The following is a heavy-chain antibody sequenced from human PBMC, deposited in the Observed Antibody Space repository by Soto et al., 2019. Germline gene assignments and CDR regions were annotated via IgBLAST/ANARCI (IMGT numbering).Heavy chain of an antibody. V-gene: IGHV1-69*06. CDR1: GGTFSSYA. J-gene: IGHJ6*02. CDR3: ARGGVLRFLEWLGVDGMDV. D-gene: IGHD3-3*01. CDR2: IIPVFGTA. Sequence: GASVKVSCKASGGTFSSYAISWVRQAPGQGLEWMGGIIPVFGTANYAQKFQGRVTITADKSTSTAYMELSSLRSEDTAVYYCARGGVLRFLEWLGVDGMDVWGQGTTVTVSS.